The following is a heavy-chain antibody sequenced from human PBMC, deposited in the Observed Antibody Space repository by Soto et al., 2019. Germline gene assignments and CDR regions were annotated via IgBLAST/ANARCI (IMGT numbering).Heavy chain of an antibody. CDR3: ARDVYGGYDSMGDAFDI. CDR1: GGTFSSYT. V-gene: IGHV1-69*08. Sequence: QVQLVQSGAEVKKPGSSVKVSCKASGGTFSSYTISWVRQAPGQGLEWMGRIIPILGIANYAQKFQGRVTITAXXAXSXXYMELSSLRSEDTAVYYCARDVYGGYDSMGDAFDIWGQGTMVTVSS. J-gene: IGHJ3*02. CDR2: IIPILGIA. D-gene: IGHD5-12*01.